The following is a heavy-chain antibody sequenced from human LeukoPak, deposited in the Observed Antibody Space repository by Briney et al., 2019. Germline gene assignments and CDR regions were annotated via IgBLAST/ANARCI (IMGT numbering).Heavy chain of an antibody. Sequence: ASVKVSCKASGYTFSSYGITWVRQAPGQGLEWMGWISAYSGKPNYAQNLQGRVTMTTDTSTSTAYMELRSLRSDDTAVYYCARGSYYYGSGSYYDHNWFDPWGQGTLVTVSS. CDR2: ISAYSGKP. J-gene: IGHJ5*02. CDR3: ARGSYYYGSGSYYDHNWFDP. CDR1: GYTFSSYG. V-gene: IGHV1-18*01. D-gene: IGHD3-10*01.